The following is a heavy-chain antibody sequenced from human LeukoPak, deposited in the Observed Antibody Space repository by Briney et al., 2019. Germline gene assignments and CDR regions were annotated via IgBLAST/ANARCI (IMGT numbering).Heavy chain of an antibody. V-gene: IGHV4-61*02. CDR2: IYTSGST. CDR1: GGSISSGSYY. D-gene: IGHD1-1*01. Sequence: PSQTLSLTCTVSGGSISSGSYYWSWIRQPAGKGLEWIGRIYTSGSTNYNPSLKSRVTISVDTSKNQFSLKLSSVTAADTAVYYCARDPERRQPNRVNWFDPWGQGTLVTVSS. CDR3: ARDPERRQPNRVNWFDP. J-gene: IGHJ5*02.